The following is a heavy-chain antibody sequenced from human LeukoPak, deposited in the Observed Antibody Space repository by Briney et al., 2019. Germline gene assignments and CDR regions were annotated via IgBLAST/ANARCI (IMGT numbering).Heavy chain of an antibody. V-gene: IGHV1-2*02. CDR2: INPNSGGT. CDR3: ARVRAAAAY. D-gene: IGHD6-13*01. J-gene: IGHJ4*02. Sequence: ASVKVSCKASGYTFTSYGISWVRQAPGQGLEWMGWINPNSGGTNYAQKFQGRVTMTRDTSISTAYMELSRLRSDDTAVYYCARVRAAAAYWGQGTLVTVSS. CDR1: GYTFTSYG.